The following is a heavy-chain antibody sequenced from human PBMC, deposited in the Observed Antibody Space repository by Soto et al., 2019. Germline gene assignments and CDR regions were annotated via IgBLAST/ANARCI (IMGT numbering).Heavy chain of an antibody. J-gene: IGHJ4*02. CDR2: MNPNNGNA. Sequence: GASVKVSCKASGFTFITYDFSWVRQAAGQGLEWMGWMNPNNGNAGFAQKFRGTINMTRNTSISTAYLELSSLRSDDSAVYFCARRKERSGPYYLDLWGQGTQVTVSS. CDR3: ARRKERSGPYYLDL. V-gene: IGHV1-8*01. CDR1: GFTFITYD. D-gene: IGHD6-25*01.